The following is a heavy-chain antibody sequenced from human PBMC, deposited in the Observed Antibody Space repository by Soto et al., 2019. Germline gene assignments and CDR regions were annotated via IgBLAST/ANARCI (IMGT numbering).Heavy chain of an antibody. D-gene: IGHD2-15*01. CDR2: IIPIFGTA. J-gene: IGHJ3*02. CDR1: GGTFSSYA. Sequence: SVKVSCKASGGTFSSYAISWVRQAPGQGLEWMGGIIPIFGTANYAQKFQGRVTITADESTSTAYMELSSLRSEDTAVYYCARDKVVAATRYDAFDIWGQGTMVTVSS. CDR3: ARDKVVAATRYDAFDI. V-gene: IGHV1-69*13.